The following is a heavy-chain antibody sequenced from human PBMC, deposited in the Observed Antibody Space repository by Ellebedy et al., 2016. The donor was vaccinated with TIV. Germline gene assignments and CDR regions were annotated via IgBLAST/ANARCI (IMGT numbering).Heavy chain of an antibody. Sequence: MPSETLSLTCTVSGCSISSGGYYRSRIRPHPGKGLELIGYIYYSGSTYYNPSLNSRVTISVDTSKNWFSLKLSSVTAADTAVYYCARKGKYYERPGYYFDYWGQGTLVTVSS. V-gene: IGHV4-31*03. CDR1: GCSISSGGYY. J-gene: IGHJ4*02. CDR2: IYYSGST. CDR3: ARKGKYYERPGYYFDY. D-gene: IGHD1-1*01.